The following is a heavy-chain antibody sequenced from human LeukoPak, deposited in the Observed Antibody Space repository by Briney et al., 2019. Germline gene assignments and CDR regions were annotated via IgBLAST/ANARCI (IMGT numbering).Heavy chain of an antibody. V-gene: IGHV3-20*04. CDR3: ARDRRGITGTEWFDP. J-gene: IGHJ5*02. CDR1: GFTFGDYG. CDR2: ISWNSDST. Sequence: GGSLRLSCEGSGFTFGDYGMSWVRHAPGKGPEWVAGISWNSDSTVYPDSVKGRFTISRDNAKNSLYLQMNSLRVEDTALYYCARDRRGITGTEWFDPWGQGTLVTVSS. D-gene: IGHD1-20*01.